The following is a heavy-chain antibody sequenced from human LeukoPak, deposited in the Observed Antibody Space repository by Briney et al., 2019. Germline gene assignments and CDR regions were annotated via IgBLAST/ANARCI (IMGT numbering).Heavy chain of an antibody. D-gene: IGHD3-22*01. CDR1: GGSISSSSYY. CDR2: IYYSGST. V-gene: IGHV4-39*07. CDR3: ARDRGYDSSGYRLTFDY. J-gene: IGHJ4*02. Sequence: PSETLSLTCTVSGGSISSSSYYWGWIRQPPGKGLEWIGSIYYSGSTNYNPSLKSRVTISVDTSKNQFSLKLSSVTAADTAVYYCARDRGYDSSGYRLTFDYWGQGTLVTVSS.